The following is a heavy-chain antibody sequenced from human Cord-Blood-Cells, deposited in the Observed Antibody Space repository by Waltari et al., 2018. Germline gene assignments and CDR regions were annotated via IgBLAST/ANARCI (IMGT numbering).Heavy chain of an antibody. J-gene: IGHJ3*02. D-gene: IGHD6-13*01. V-gene: IGHV1-2*04. CDR2: INPNSGGT. CDR3: ARDKVIAAAGTFAFDI. Sequence: QVQLVQSGAEVKKPGASVKVSCKASGYTFTGYYMHWVRQAPGQGLEWMGWINPNSGGTNYAQKFQGWVTMTRDTSISTAYMELSRLRSDDTAVYYCARDKVIAAAGTFAFDIWGQGTMVTVSS. CDR1: GYTFTGYY.